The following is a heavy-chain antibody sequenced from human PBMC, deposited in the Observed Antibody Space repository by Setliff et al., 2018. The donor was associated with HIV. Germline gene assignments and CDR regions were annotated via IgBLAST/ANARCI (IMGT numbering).Heavy chain of an antibody. D-gene: IGHD3-3*01. CDR2: ISGSGGTT. CDR1: GFTFSSYA. V-gene: IGHV3-23*01. J-gene: IGHJ4*02. Sequence: PGGSLRLSCAASGFTFSSYAMSWVRQAPGKGLEWVSVISGSGGTTYYADFVKGRFTISRDNSKNTPYLQMISLRAEDTAVYYCANGYDFWSGSSKGNFDYWGQGTLVTVSS. CDR3: ANGYDFWSGSSKGNFDY.